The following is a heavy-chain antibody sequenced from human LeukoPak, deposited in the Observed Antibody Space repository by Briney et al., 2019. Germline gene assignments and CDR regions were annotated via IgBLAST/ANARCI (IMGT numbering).Heavy chain of an antibody. CDR3: ASGYVIDY. V-gene: IGHV3-30*03. CDR2: ISYDGSNK. J-gene: IGHJ4*02. D-gene: IGHD5-18*01. Sequence: GGSLRLSCAASGFTFSSYGMHWVRQASGKGLEWVAVISYDGSNKYYADSVKGRFTISRDNSKNTLYLQMNSLRAEDTAVYYCASGYVIDYWGQGTLVTVSS. CDR1: GFTFSSYG.